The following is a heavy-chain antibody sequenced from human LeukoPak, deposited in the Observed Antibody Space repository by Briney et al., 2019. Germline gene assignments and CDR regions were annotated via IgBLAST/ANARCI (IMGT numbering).Heavy chain of an antibody. J-gene: IGHJ2*01. CDR3: ARRDSSGRYWYFDL. V-gene: IGHV5-51*01. D-gene: IGHD6-19*01. Sequence: GERLQISCKGSGYSFTSYLIAWVRQGPGKGLEWMGIIYPGDSDTRYSPSFQGQVTFSADKSISTAYLQWASLKASDTAMYYCARRDSSGRYWYFDLWGRGTLVTVSS. CDR1: GYSFTSYL. CDR2: IYPGDSDT.